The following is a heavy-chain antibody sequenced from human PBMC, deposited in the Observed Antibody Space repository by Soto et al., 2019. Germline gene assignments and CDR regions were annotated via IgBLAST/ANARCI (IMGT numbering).Heavy chain of an antibody. V-gene: IGHV3-74*01. D-gene: IGHD2-21*01. CDR2: INSGGNIT. Sequence: GGTLKRSGTASGFALIRYWMYWVRQSPGKGLVWVSHINSGGNITPCPDSVRGRFTISRDNSKNTLYLDMHSLTTDDTAVYFCARSLWSPYFYYGLDVWGQGTTVTVSS. CDR3: ARSLWSPYFYYGLDV. J-gene: IGHJ6*02. CDR1: GFALIRYW.